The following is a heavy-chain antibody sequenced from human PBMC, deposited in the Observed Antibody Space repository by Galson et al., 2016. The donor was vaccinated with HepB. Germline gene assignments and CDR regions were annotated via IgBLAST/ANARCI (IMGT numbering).Heavy chain of an antibody. Sequence: SVKVSCKASGGTFSSFAISWVRQAPGQGLEWMGWISPNSGATNYAQNFQGWVTMTRDTSISTAYMELSRLRSDDTAVYYCAISYTGWYGGVFDYLGQGTLVTVSS. V-gene: IGHV1-2*04. CDR1: GGTFSSFA. J-gene: IGHJ4*02. D-gene: IGHD6-19*01. CDR2: ISPNSGAT. CDR3: AISYTGWYGGVFDY.